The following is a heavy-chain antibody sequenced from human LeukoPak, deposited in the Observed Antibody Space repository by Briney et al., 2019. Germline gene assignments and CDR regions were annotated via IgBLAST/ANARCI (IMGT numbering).Heavy chain of an antibody. V-gene: IGHV4-59*08. CDR2: IYYSGST. CDR1: GGSISSYY. J-gene: IGHJ5*02. Sequence: SEILSLTCTVSGGSISSYYWSWIRQPPGKGLEWIGYIYYSGSTNYNPSLKSRVTISVDTSKNQFSRKLSSVTAADTAVYYCARARDRSWWFDPWGQGTLVTVSS. CDR3: ARARDRSWWFDP.